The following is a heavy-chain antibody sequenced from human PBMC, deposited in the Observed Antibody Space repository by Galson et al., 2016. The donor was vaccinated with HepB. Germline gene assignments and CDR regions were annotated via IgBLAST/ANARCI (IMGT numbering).Heavy chain of an antibody. D-gene: IGHD2-2*01. Sequence: QSGAEVKKPGESLKMSCKGSGYTFTNNWIGWVRQMPGKGLEWMGIINPADSEIRYSPSLQGQVTISVDESINTAYLQWSSLKASDTAMYYCARQGCGSTSCHTVDSCGQGALVTVSS. CDR3: ARQGCGSTSCHTVDS. CDR1: GYTFTNNW. J-gene: IGHJ4*02. V-gene: IGHV5-51*01. CDR2: INPADSEI.